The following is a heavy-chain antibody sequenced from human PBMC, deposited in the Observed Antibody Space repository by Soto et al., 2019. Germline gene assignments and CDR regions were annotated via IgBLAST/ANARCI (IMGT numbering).Heavy chain of an antibody. V-gene: IGHV3-23*01. CDR1: GFTFSSYS. CDR2: FRAGGDDGTT. CDR3: AKKVNSGSGSQYFDY. D-gene: IGHD3-10*01. Sequence: GGSLRLSCVASGFTFSSYSMSWVRQAPGKGLEWVSGFRAGGDDGTTYYADSVKGRFTISRDNSKNTLFLQMNSLRAEDTAIYYCAKKVNSGSGSQYFDYFGQGTLVTVSS. J-gene: IGHJ4*02.